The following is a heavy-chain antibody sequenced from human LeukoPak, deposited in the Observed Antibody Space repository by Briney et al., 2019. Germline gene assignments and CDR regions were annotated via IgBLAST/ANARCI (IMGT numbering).Heavy chain of an antibody. D-gene: IGHD6-6*01. V-gene: IGHV5-51*01. CDR2: IYPGDSDT. CDR3: ARGSSSSNDY. Sequence: GESLKTSSKGSGYSFTSYWIGWVRQMHGKGLERMGIIYPGDSDTRYSPSFQGQVTISADQSISTAYLQWSSLKASDTAMYYCARGSSSSNDYWGQGTLVTVSS. CDR1: GYSFTSYW. J-gene: IGHJ4*02.